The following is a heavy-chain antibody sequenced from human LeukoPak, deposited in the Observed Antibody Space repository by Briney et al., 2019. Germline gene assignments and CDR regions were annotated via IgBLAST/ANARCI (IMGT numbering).Heavy chain of an antibody. CDR3: ARGFTFGGVIVSDAFDI. J-gene: IGHJ3*02. Sequence: GGSLRLSCAASGFTFSNYEMNWVRQVPGKGLEWVSHISSGVSTVYYADSVQGRFTISRDNAKNSLDLQMNSLRAEDTAVYYCARGFTFGGVIVSDAFDIWGQGTTVTVSS. CDR1: GFTFSNYE. D-gene: IGHD3-16*02. V-gene: IGHV3-48*03. CDR2: ISSGVSTV.